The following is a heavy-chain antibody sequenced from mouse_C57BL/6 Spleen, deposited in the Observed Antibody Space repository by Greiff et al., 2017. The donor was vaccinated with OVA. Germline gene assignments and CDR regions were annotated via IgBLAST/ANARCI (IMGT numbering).Heavy chain of an antibody. D-gene: IGHD3-2*02. CDR2: INPSSGYT. J-gene: IGHJ4*01. CDR3: AIDSSGYYAMDD. Sequence: VHLVESGAELAKPGASVKLSCKASGYTFTSYWMHWVKQRPGQGLEWIGYINPSSGYTKYNQKFKDKATLTADKSSSTAYMQLSSLTYEDSAVYYCAIDSSGYYAMDDWGQGTSVTVSS. CDR1: GYTFTSYW. V-gene: IGHV1-7*01.